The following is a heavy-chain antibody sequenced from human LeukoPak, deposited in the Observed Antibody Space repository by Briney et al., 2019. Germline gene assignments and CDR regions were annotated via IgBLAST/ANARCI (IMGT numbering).Heavy chain of an antibody. CDR1: GYTFTSYG. CDR2: ISAYNGNT. CDR3: ARRDDYGDYGWFDP. Sequence: ASVKVSCKASGYTFTSYGISWVGQAPGQGLEWMGWISAYNGNTNYAQKLQGRVTMTTDTSTSTAYMELRSLRSDDTAVYYCARRDDYGDYGWFDPWGQGTLVTVSS. D-gene: IGHD4-17*01. V-gene: IGHV1-18*01. J-gene: IGHJ5*02.